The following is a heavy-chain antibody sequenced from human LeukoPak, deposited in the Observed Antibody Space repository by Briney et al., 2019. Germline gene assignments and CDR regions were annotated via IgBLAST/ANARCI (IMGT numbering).Heavy chain of an antibody. CDR3: AKDPDYYGSGSYFYYFDY. CDR1: GFTFSSYA. Sequence: GGSLRLSCAASGFTFSSYAMHWVRQAPGKGLEWVSAISGSGGSTYYADSVKGRFTISRDNSKNTLYLQMNSLRAEDTAVYYCAKDPDYYGSGSYFYYFDYWGQGTLVTVSS. CDR2: ISGSGGST. V-gene: IGHV3-23*01. D-gene: IGHD3-10*01. J-gene: IGHJ4*02.